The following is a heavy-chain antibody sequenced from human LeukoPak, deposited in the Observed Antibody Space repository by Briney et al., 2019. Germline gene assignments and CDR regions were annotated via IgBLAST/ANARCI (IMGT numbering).Heavy chain of an antibody. J-gene: IGHJ4*02. V-gene: IGHV4-61*02. Sequence: PSETLSLTCTASGGSISSGSYYWSWIRQPAGKGLEWIGRIYTSGSTNYNPSLKSRVTISVDTSKNQISLKLSSVTAADTAVYYCAREGSPYYYFDFRGQGTTVTVSS. D-gene: IGHD1-26*01. CDR3: AREGSPYYYFDF. CDR2: IYTSGST. CDR1: GGSISSGSYY.